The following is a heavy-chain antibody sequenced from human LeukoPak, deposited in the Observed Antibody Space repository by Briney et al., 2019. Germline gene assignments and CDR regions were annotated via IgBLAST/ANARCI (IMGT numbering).Heavy chain of an antibody. CDR2: ISGSGGST. Sequence: GGSLRLSCAASGFTFSSYAMSWVRQAPGKGLEWVSAISGSGGSTYHADSVKGRFTISRDNSKNTLYLQMNSRRAEDTAVYYCAKVTDRSGWYWFDPWGQGTLVTVSS. J-gene: IGHJ5*02. D-gene: IGHD6-19*01. CDR3: AKVTDRSGWYWFDP. CDR1: GFTFSSYA. V-gene: IGHV3-23*01.